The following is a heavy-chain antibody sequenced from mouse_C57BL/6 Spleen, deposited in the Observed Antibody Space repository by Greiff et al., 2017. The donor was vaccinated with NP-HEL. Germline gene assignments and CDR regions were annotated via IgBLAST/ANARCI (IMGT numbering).Heavy chain of an antibody. J-gene: IGHJ1*01. Sequence: QVQLQQSGPELVMPGASVKLSCKASGYTFTSYWMHWVKQRPGQGLEWIGEIDPSDSYTNYNQKFKGKSTLTVDKSSSTAYMQLSSLTSEDSAVYYCAREYQKACYFGGWGAGATVTVS. CDR2: IDPSDSYT. V-gene: IGHV1-69*01. CDR1: GYTFTSYW. D-gene: IGHD2-10*02. CDR3: AREYQKACYFGG.